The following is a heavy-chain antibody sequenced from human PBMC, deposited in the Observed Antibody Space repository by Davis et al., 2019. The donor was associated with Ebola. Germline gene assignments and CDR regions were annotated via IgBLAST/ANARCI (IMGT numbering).Heavy chain of an antibody. Sequence: GESLKISCAASGFTFSSYGMHWVRQATGKGLEWVAVIWYDGSNKYYADSVKGRFTIARDNSKNTLYLQMNSLRAEDTAVYYCARDGSYSSSSGDYWGQGTLVTVSS. CDR1: GFTFSSYG. D-gene: IGHD6-6*01. CDR2: IWYDGSNK. V-gene: IGHV3-33*01. CDR3: ARDGSYSSSSGDY. J-gene: IGHJ4*02.